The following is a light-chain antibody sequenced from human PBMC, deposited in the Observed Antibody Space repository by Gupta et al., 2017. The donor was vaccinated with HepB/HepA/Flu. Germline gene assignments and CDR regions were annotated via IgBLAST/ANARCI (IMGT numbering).Light chain of an antibody. V-gene: IGLV1-47*01. Sequence: SVLPQPPSASGTPGQRVTISCSGSSSNIGSNYVYWYQQLPGTAPKLLIYRNNQRPSGVPDRFSGPKSGTSASLAISGLRSEDEADYYCAAWDDSLSGVVFGGGTKLTVL. CDR1: SSNIGSNY. J-gene: IGLJ2*01. CDR2: RNN. CDR3: AAWDDSLSGVV.